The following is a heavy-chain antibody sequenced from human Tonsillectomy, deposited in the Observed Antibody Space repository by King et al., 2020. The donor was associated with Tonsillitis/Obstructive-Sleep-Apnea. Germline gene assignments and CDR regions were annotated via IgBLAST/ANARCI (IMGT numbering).Heavy chain of an antibody. J-gene: IGHJ3*02. CDR3: ARDKIFGVLNDAFDI. V-gene: IGHV4-30-4*08. Sequence: VQLQESGPGLVKPSQTLSLTCTVSGGSISSGDYYWSWIRQPPGKALEFIAYIYHRGSTSYNPSLESRVSISVDTSKTQFSLNLNSVTAANTAVYYCARDKIFGVLNDAFDIGGQGTMVTVSS. D-gene: IGHD3-3*01. CDR2: IYHRGST. CDR1: GGSISSGDYY.